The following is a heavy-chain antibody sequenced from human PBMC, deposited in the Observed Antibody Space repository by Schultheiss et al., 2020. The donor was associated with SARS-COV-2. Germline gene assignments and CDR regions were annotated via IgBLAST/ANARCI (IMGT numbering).Heavy chain of an antibody. CDR1: GFTFSSYA. D-gene: IGHD3-9*01. J-gene: IGHJ4*02. CDR2: ISSNGGST. CDR3: ARGLPNHPLKY. V-gene: IGHV3-64*01. Sequence: GESLKISCAASGFTFSSYAMYWVRQAPGKGLEYVSTISSNGGSTYYANSVRGRFTISRDNTKNTLDLQMGSLRAEDMAVYYCARGLPNHPLKYWGQGTLVTVSS.